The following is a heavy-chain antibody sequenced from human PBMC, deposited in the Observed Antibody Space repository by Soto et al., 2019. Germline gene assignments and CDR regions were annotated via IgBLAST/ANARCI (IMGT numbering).Heavy chain of an antibody. CDR2: IWYDGSNK. CDR1: GFTFNDHA. J-gene: IGHJ4*02. D-gene: IGHD3-3*01. V-gene: IGHV3-33*01. CDR3: ARDGGGAYDLSD. Sequence: QVQLVESGGGVVQPGRSLRLSCTASGFTFNDHAMHWVRQAPGKGLEWVAYIWYDGSNKYYADSVKGRFTNSRANSKKAVLLQMNSLSAEDPAVYVCARDGGGAYDLSDWGQGTLVTVSS.